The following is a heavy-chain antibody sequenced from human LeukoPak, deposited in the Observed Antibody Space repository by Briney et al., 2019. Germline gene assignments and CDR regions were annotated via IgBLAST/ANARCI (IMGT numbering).Heavy chain of an antibody. D-gene: IGHD1-7*01. Sequence: GGSLRLSCAASGFTFSSYGMHWVRQAPGKGLEWVAVISYDGSTIYYADSVKGRFTISRDSSKNTLYLQMNSLRDDDTAVYYCVRGVGVSRFNYLDPWGQGTLVIVSS. CDR1: GFTFSSYG. CDR3: VRGVGVSRFNYLDP. CDR2: ISYDGSTI. J-gene: IGHJ5*02. V-gene: IGHV3-30*03.